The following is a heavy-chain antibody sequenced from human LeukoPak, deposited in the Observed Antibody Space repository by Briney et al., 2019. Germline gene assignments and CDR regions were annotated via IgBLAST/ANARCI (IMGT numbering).Heavy chain of an antibody. V-gene: IGHV1-2*02. CDR1: GYTFTGYY. J-gene: IGHJ4*02. CDR2: INPNSGGT. D-gene: IGHD6-13*01. CDR3: ARDRYSSSWNFDY. Sequence: ASVKVSCKASGYTFTGYYMHWVRQAPGQGLEWMGWINPNSGGTNYAQKFQGRVTMTRDTSISTAYMELSRLRSDDTAVYYCARDRYSSSWNFDYWGQGTLVTVSS.